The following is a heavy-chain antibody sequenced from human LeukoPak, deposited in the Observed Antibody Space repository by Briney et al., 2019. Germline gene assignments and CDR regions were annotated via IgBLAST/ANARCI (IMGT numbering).Heavy chain of an antibody. D-gene: IGHD1-26*01. CDR2: IKLDGSEK. V-gene: IGHV3-7*01. CDR3: ARGRATWDY. Sequence: GGSLRLSCGATGFTFSNYLMSWVRQAPGKGLEWVASIKLDGSEKTYVDSAKGRFTISRDNAKSSLYLQMSSLRAEDTAVYFCARGRATWDYWGQGSLVTVSS. CDR1: GFTFSNYL. J-gene: IGHJ4*02.